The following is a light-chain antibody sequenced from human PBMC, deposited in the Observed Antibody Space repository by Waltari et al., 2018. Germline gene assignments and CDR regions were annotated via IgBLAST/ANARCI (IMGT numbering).Light chain of an antibody. V-gene: IGKV3-15*01. Sequence: EIVVTQSPATLSVSLGERATLSCRASQSVRSDFAWYRQKPGQAPSLLIYGASTRATGVSARFSGSGSGTEFTLTITSLQSEDSAVYFCQQYNNWPLTIGGGTKVEIK. J-gene: IGKJ4*01. CDR3: QQYNNWPLT. CDR1: QSVRSD. CDR2: GAS.